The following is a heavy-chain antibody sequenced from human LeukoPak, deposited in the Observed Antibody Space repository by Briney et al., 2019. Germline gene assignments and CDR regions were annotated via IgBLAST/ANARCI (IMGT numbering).Heavy chain of an antibody. V-gene: IGHV4-38-2*02. CDR3: ARGVLYYDILTGYLDYYMDV. CDR1: GYSISSGYY. CDR2: IYHSGNT. J-gene: IGHJ6*03. Sequence: SETLSLTCTVSGYSISSGYYWGWIRQPPGKGLEWIGTIYHSGNTYYNPSLKSRVTISVDTSKNQFSLKLSSVTAADTAVYYCARGVLYYDILTGYLDYYMDVWGKGTTVTISS. D-gene: IGHD3-9*01.